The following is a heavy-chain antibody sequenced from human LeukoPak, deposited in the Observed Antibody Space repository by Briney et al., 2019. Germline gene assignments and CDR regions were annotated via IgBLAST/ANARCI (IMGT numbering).Heavy chain of an antibody. V-gene: IGHV4-59*01. J-gene: IGHJ4*02. D-gene: IGHD2-2*01. CDR1: GGSISSDY. Sequence: SETLSLICSVSGGSISSDYWSWIRQPPEKGLEWIGYILYSGSTNYNPSLKSRLTISVDTSKNQFSLKLSSVTAADTAVYYCAREYCTRTTCYFDYWGQGTLVTVSS. CDR2: ILYSGST. CDR3: AREYCTRTTCYFDY.